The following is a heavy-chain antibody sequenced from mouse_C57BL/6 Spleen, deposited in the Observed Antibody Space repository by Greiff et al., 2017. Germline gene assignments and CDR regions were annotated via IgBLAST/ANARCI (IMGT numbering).Heavy chain of an antibody. Sequence: VQLQQPGAELVKPGASVKMSCKASGYTFTSYWITWVKQRPGQGLEWIGDIYPGSGSTNYNEKFKSKATLTVDTSSSTAYMQLSSLTCEDSAVYYCARGSYDGYYVGFAYWGQGTLVTVSA. D-gene: IGHD2-3*01. J-gene: IGHJ3*01. CDR1: GYTFTSYW. CDR2: IYPGSGST. V-gene: IGHV1-55*01. CDR3: ARGSYDGYYVGFAY.